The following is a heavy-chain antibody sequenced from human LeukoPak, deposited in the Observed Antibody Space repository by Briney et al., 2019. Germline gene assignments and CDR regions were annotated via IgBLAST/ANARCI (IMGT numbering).Heavy chain of an antibody. CDR2: INPNSGGT. V-gene: IGHV1-2*02. Sequence: ASVKVSCKASGYTFTGYYMHWVRQAPRQGLEWMGWINPNSGGTNYAQKFQGRFTVTRDTSVSTAYMELSRLSSDDTAIYYCARDSCSSSSCYSRPDYYYYYYMDVWGKGTTVTVSS. J-gene: IGHJ6*03. CDR3: ARDSCSSSSCYSRPDYYYYYYMDV. CDR1: GYTFTGYY. D-gene: IGHD2-2*01.